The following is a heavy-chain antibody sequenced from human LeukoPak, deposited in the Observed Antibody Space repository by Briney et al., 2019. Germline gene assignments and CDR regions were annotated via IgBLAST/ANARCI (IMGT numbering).Heavy chain of an antibody. CDR3: TRALYNTGWYPDYFDS. Sequence: GGSLRLSCAASGFTFDDYAMHWVRQAPGKGLEWVSGISWNSGSIGYADSVKGRFTISRDNAKNSLFLQMSSLRAEDAAIYYCTRALYNTGWYPDYFDSWGQGTLVTVSS. CDR2: ISWNSGSI. D-gene: IGHD6-19*01. CDR1: GFTFDDYA. V-gene: IGHV3-9*01. J-gene: IGHJ4*02.